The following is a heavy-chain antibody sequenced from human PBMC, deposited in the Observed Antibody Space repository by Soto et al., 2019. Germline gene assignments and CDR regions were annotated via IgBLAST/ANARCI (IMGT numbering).Heavy chain of an antibody. CDR2: ISGSGGST. CDR3: AKDPYGSSSWYYFDY. D-gene: IGHD6-13*01. Sequence: GGSLRLSCAASGFTFSSYAMSWVRQAPGKGLEWVSAISGSGGSTYYADSVKGRFTISRDNSENTLYLQMNSLRAEDTAVYYCAKDPYGSSSWYYFDYWGQGTLVTVSS. CDR1: GFTFSSYA. J-gene: IGHJ4*02. V-gene: IGHV3-23*01.